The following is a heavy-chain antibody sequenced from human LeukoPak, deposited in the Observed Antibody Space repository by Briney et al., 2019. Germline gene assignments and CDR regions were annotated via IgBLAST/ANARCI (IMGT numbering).Heavy chain of an antibody. CDR1: GDSVSSNSAA. V-gene: IGHV6-1*01. Sequence: SQTLSLTCAIPGDSVSSNSAAWNWIRQSPSRGLEWLGRTYYRSKWYNDYAVSVKSRITINPDTSKNRFSLQLNSVTPEDTAVYYCAREVTTTEPSKLDYWGQGTLVTVSS. D-gene: IGHD1-14*01. J-gene: IGHJ4*02. CDR2: TYYRSKWYN. CDR3: AREVTTTEPSKLDY.